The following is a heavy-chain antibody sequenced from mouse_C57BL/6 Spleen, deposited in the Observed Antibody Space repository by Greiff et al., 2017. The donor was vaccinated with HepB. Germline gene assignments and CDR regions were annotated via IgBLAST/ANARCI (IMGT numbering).Heavy chain of an antibody. CDR3: ARGSYYGSSYRYFDV. Sequence: VQLQQSGAELVKPGASVKMSCKASGYTFTTYPIEWMKQNHGKSLEWIGNFHPYNDDTTYNEKFKGKATLTVEKSSSTVYLELSRLTSDDSAVYYCARGSYYGSSYRYFDVWGTGTTVTVSS. CDR2: FHPYNDDT. J-gene: IGHJ1*03. V-gene: IGHV1-47*01. D-gene: IGHD1-1*01. CDR1: GYTFTTYP.